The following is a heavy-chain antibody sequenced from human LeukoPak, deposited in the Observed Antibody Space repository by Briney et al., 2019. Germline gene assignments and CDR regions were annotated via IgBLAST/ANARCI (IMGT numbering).Heavy chain of an antibody. CDR3: ARLHYYGSGSYPMAGNWFDP. V-gene: IGHV4-38-2*02. CDR1: GYSISSGYY. CDR2: IYHSGST. Sequence: SETLSLTCTVSGYSISSGYYWGWIRQPPGKGLEWIGSIYHSGSTYYNPSLKSRVTISVDTSKNQFSLKLSSVTAADTAVYYCARLHYYGSGSYPMAGNWFDPWGQGTLVTVSS. D-gene: IGHD3-10*01. J-gene: IGHJ5*02.